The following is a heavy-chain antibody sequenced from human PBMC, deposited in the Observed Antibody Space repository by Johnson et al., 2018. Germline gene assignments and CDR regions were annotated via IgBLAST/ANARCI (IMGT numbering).Heavy chain of an antibody. CDR2: ISYDGSNK. CDR1: GINFSTYG. V-gene: IGHV3-30*18. J-gene: IGHJ6*02. CDR3: GKDARPGYYDGMDV. Sequence: QVQLVQSGGGVVQPGRSLRLSCAASGINFSTYGMHWVRQAPGKGLEWVAVISYDGSNKDYADSVKGRFTISRDNSKNTLYLQKNSLRTEDTAVYYCGKDARPGYYDGMDVWGQGTMVTVSS.